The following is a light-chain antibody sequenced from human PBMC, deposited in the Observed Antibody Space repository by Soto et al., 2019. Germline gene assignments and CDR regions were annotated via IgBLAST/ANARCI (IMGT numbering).Light chain of an antibody. J-gene: IGLJ1*01. CDR2: QVT. CDR1: SSDIASFNY. V-gene: IGLV2-14*01. CDR3: NSYSSSTFYV. Sequence: QSALAQPASVSGSPGQSITISCTGSSSDIASFNYFSWYQQYPGKAPKLLIYQVTSRASGVSHRFSGSKFGDTASLTISGLQPEDEAEYYCNSYSSSTFYVFGTGTKVTVL.